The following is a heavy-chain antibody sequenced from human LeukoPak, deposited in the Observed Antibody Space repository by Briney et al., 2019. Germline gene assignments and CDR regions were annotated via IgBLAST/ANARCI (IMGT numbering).Heavy chain of an antibody. CDR2: IYPGDSAT. J-gene: IGHJ4*02. V-gene: IGHV5-51*01. Sequence: ESLHLSCKGSGYSFSSYWIGWVRQMPGKGLEWMGIIYPGDSATTYSPSLEGHVTISADKSISTAYLQWSSLKASDTAVYYCARHYNSGWYFDYWGQGTLVTV. CDR3: ARHYNSGWYFDY. CDR1: GYSFSSYW. D-gene: IGHD6-19*01.